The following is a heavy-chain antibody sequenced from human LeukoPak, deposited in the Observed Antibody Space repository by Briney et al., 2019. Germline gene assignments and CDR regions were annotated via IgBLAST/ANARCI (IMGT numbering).Heavy chain of an antibody. CDR3: ATGSSTSSGRAFDI. CDR1: GYGFSTYW. V-gene: IGHV5-51*01. CDR2: INPDDSDT. J-gene: IGHJ3*02. Sequence: GESLKISCKASGYGFSTYWIARVRHVPGKGLEWMGIINPDDSDTRYSPSFQGQVTISADKSISTAYLQWSSLKASDTAMYYCATGSSTSSGRAFDIWGQGTMVTVSS. D-gene: IGHD2-2*01.